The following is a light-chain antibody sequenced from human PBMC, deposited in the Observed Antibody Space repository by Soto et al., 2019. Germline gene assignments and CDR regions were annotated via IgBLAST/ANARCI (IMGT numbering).Light chain of an antibody. Sequence: IQLTQSPSSLSASVGDTVTITCRPSQSISTYLNWYQHKPGKAPNLLIQAASSLLSGVPSRFSGSGSETEFTLTIRGLRPEDFATYYCQQSYNSPPITFGGGTML. J-gene: IGKJ4*01. CDR1: QSISTY. CDR3: QQSYNSPPIT. CDR2: AAS. V-gene: IGKV1-39*01.